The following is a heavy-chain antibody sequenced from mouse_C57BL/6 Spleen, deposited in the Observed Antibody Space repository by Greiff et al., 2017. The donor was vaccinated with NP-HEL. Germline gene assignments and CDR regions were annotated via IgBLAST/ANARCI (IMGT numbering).Heavy chain of an antibody. V-gene: IGHV3-6*01. D-gene: IGHD2-2*01. CDR2: ISYDGSN. J-gene: IGHJ4*01. CDR1: GYSITSGYY. CDR3: AREDGYDNAMDY. Sequence: EVKLPESGPGLVKPSQSLSLTCSVTGYSITSGYYWNWIRQFPGNKLEWMGYISYDGSNNYNPSLKNRISITRDTSKNQFFLKLNSVTTEDTAIYYCAREDGYDNAMDYWGQGTSVTVSS.